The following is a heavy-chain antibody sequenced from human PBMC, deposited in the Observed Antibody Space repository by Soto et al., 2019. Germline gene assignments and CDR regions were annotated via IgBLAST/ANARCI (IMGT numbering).Heavy chain of an antibody. V-gene: IGHV3-33*01. J-gene: IGHJ6*02. Sequence: PGGSLGLSCAASGFTFSSYGMHWVRQAPGKGLEWVAVIWYDGSNKYYADSVKGRFTISRDNSKNTLYLQMNSLRAEDTAVYYCARENTHYYYYYGMDVWGQGTTVTVSS. CDR2: IWYDGSNK. CDR1: GFTFSSYG. CDR3: ARENTHYYYYYGMDV.